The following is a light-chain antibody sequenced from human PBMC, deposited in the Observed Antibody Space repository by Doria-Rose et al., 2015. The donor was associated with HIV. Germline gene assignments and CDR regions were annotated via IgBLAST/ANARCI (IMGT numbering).Light chain of an antibody. CDR1: QSIDSW. J-gene: IGKJ1*01. CDR2: KAS. V-gene: IGKV1-5*03. Sequence: TQSPSTLSASVGDRVTITCRASQSIDSWLAWYQQKPRKAPKLLISKASNLESGVPSRFSGSGSGTEFALTASSLQPDDFATYYCQQYSGYPWTFGQGTKVETK. CDR3: QQYSGYPWT.